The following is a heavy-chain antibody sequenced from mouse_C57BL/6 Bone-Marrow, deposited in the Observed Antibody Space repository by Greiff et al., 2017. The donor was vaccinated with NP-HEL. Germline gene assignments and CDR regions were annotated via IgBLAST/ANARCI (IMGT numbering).Heavy chain of an antibody. J-gene: IGHJ3*01. CDR1: GFTFSSYG. V-gene: IGHV5-6*02. D-gene: IGHD2-5*01. CDR2: ISSGGSYS. CDR3: AGQGYYSNYGAY. Sequence: EVKLEESGGDLVKPGGSLKLSCAASGFTFSSYGMSWVRQTPDKRLEWVATISSGGSYSYYPDSVKGRFTISRDNAKNTLYLQMSSLKSEDTAMYYCAGQGYYSNYGAYWGQGTLVTVSA.